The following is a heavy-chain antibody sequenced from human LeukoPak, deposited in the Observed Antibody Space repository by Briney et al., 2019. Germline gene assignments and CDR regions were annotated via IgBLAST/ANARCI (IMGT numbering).Heavy chain of an antibody. J-gene: IGHJ6*03. CDR2: IYYSGST. Sequence: PSETLSLTCTVSGGSISSYYWSWIRQPPGKGLEWIGYIYYSGSTNYNPSLKSRVTISVDRSKNQFSLKLSSVTAADTAVYYCARDVRIGMDVWGKGTTVTVSS. CDR3: ARDVRIGMDV. CDR1: GGSISSYY. V-gene: IGHV4-59*12. D-gene: IGHD2-21*01.